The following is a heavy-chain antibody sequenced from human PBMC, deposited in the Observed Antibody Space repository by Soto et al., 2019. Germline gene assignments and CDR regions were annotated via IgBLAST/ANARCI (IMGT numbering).Heavy chain of an antibody. CDR2: ISSSSSYI. V-gene: IGHV3-21*01. CDR1: GFTFSSYS. Sequence: GGSLRLSCAASGFTFSSYSMNWVRQAPGKGLEGVSSISSSSSYIYYADSVKGRFTISRDNAKNSLYLQMNSLRAEDTAVYYCARVYYHRSGHRNKNYGMDVWGQGTTVTVYS. J-gene: IGHJ6*02. CDR3: ARVYYHRSGHRNKNYGMDV. D-gene: IGHD3-10*01.